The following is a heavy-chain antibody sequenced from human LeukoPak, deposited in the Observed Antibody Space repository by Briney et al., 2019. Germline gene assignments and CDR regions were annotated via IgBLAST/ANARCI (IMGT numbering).Heavy chain of an antibody. CDR2: IYYSGST. D-gene: IGHD3-22*01. V-gene: IGHV4-39*01. CDR1: GGSISSSSYY. CDR3: ASPNYYDSSGYYA. Sequence: PSGTLSLTCTVSGGSISSSSYYWGWIRQPPGKGLEWIGSIYYSGSTYYNPSLKSRVTISVDTSKNQFSLKLSSVTAADTAVYYCASPNYYDSSGYYAWGQGTLVTVSS. J-gene: IGHJ5*02.